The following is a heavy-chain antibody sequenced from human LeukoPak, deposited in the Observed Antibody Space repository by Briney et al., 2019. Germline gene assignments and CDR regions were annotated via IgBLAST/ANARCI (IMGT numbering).Heavy chain of an antibody. Sequence: SETLSLTCTVSGGSISSYYWSWIRQPPRKGLEWIGYIYTSGSTNYNPSLKSRVTISVDTSKNQFSLKLSSVTAADTAVYYCARHRLRKFDFDYWGQGTLVTVSS. D-gene: IGHD3-10*01. J-gene: IGHJ4*02. CDR3: ARHRLRKFDFDY. CDR2: IYTSGST. V-gene: IGHV4-4*09. CDR1: GGSISSYY.